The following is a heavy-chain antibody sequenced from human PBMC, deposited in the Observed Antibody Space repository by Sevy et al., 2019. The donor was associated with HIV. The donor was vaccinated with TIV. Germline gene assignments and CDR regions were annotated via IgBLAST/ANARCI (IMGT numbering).Heavy chain of an antibody. CDR3: ARPYGSGSWEAFDV. V-gene: IGHV3-21*01. CDR2: ITSSSNYI. J-gene: IGHJ3*01. D-gene: IGHD3-10*01. CDR1: GFTFTTYT. Sequence: GGSLRLSCAASGFTFTTYTMNWVRQAPGRGLEWVSSITSSSNYIYYADSVKGRFTISRDNAKDSVYLQMNSLSAEDTAVYYCARPYGSGSWEAFDVWGQWTMVTVSS.